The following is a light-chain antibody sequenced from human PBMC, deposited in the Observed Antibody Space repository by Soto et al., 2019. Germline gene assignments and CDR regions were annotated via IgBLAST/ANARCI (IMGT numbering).Light chain of an antibody. CDR1: QSVSRY. J-gene: IGKJ2*01. CDR2: DAS. CDR3: QQRGNLPYT. Sequence: EIVLTQSPATLSLSPGERATLSCRASQSVSRYLAWYQQKPGQAPRLLIYDASNRATGITARFSGSGSGTDFTLTISSLESEDFAVYYCQQRGNLPYTFGQGTNLEIK. V-gene: IGKV3-11*01.